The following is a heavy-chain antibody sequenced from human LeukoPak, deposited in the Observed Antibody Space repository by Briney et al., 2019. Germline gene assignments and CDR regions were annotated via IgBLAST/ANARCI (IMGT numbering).Heavy chain of an antibody. Sequence: SETLSLTCSLSGGSISSSSYYWAWIRQPPGKGLEWIGSIYHSGNTYYSPSLKSRVTIFVDTSKNEFSLKPSSVTAADTAVYYCACLTTADAFDIWGQGTMVTVSS. D-gene: IGHD3-22*01. CDR1: GGSISSSSYY. J-gene: IGHJ3*02. CDR2: IYHSGNT. V-gene: IGHV4-39*07. CDR3: ACLTTADAFDI.